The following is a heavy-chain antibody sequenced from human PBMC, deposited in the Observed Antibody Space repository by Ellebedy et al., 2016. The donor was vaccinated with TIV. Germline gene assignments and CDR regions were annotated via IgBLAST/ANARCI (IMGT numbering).Heavy chain of an antibody. CDR3: ARVGVDP. Sequence: ASVKVSCXASGYTFTGYYMHWVRQAPGQGLEWMGWISAYNGNTNYAQKLQGRVTMTTDTSTSTAYMELSRLRSDDTAVYYCARVGVDPWGQGTLVTVSS. J-gene: IGHJ5*02. V-gene: IGHV1-18*04. CDR1: GYTFTGYY. D-gene: IGHD3-3*01. CDR2: ISAYNGNT.